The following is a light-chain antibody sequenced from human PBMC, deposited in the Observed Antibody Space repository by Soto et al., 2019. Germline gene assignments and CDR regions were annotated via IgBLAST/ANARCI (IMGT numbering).Light chain of an antibody. CDR2: EVS. V-gene: IGLV2-14*01. J-gene: IGLJ1*01. Sequence: PDLNQPASVYGSPGQAIAISYTGTSSDVDGYNYVSWYQQHPGKAPKLMIHEVSNRPSGLSDRFSGSKSGSTASLTISGFQADHKDDYYSSSHKSYSTRVSGTGTKVIV. CDR3: SSHKSYSTRV. CDR1: SSDVDGYNY.